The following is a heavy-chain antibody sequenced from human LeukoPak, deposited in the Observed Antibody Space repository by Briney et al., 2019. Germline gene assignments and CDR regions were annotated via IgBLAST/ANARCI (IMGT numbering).Heavy chain of an antibody. CDR2: INAGNGNT. CDR3: ARDSDRLPIAAAADY. D-gene: IGHD6-13*01. V-gene: IGHV1-3*01. J-gene: IGHJ4*02. CDR1: GYTCTSYA. Sequence: ASVKVSCKASGYTCTSYAMHWVRQAPGQRLEWMGWINAGNGNTKYSQKFQGRVTITRDTSASTAYMELSSLRSEDTAVYYCARDSDRLPIAAAADYWGQGTLVTVSS.